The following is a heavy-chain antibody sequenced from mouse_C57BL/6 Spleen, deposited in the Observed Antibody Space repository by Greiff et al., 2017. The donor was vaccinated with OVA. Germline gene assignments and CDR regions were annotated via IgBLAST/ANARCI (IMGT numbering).Heavy chain of an antibody. CDR1: GYTFTSYW. D-gene: IGHD2-5*01. CDR3: ERDSNYSSWYCDV. Sequence: QVQLQQPGAELVKPGASVKLSCKASGYTFTSYWMHWVKQRPGQGLEWIGMIHPNSGSTNYNEKFKSKATLTVDKSSSTAYMQLSSLTSEDAAVYDCERDSNYSSWYCDVWGTGTTVTVSS. J-gene: IGHJ1*03. CDR2: IHPNSGST. V-gene: IGHV1-64*01.